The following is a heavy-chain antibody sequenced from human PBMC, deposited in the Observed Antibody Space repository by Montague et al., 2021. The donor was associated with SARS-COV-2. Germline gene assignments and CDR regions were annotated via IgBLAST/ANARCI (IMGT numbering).Heavy chain of an antibody. CDR1: GGSLETSGYY. V-gene: IGHV4-39*07. J-gene: IGHJ5*02. D-gene: IGHD6-13*01. CDR3: VRDSKGGRQLGNWFDP. Sequence: SETLSLTCSVSGGSLETSGYYWGWVRQPPGKGLEWIVSMHYSGATFYNPSLKSRVTMSLDTSKNHFSLNLTSVTAADTAVYFCVRDSKGGRQLGNWFDPWGQGTLVTVSS. CDR2: MHYSGAT.